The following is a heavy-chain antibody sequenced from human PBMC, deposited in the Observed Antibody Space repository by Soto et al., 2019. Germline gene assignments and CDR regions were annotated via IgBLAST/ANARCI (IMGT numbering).Heavy chain of an antibody. J-gene: IGHJ5*02. CDR1: VGSIISTNW. V-gene: IGHV4-4*02. Sequence: PSETLSLTCAFSVGSIISTNWCSLVRQPPGKGLEWIGEFYRDGSTNYNPSLKSRVTISVDKSKNQFSLNLRSVNAADTALYYCARSGKVAGLWFDPWGQGILVTVS. CDR3: ARSGKVAGLWFDP. D-gene: IGHD6-19*01. CDR2: FYRDGST.